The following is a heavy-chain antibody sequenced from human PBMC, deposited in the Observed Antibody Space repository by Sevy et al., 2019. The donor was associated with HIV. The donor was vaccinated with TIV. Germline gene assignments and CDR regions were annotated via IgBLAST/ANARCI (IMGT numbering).Heavy chain of an antibody. CDR2: IWYDGTIK. CDR1: GFTFSSYV. CDR3: ARGGGYCGGDCYSIDY. D-gene: IGHD2-21*02. V-gene: IGHV3-33*08. Sequence: GVSLRLSCAASGFTFSSYVMHWVRQAPGKGLEWVALIWYDGTIKYYAHSVKGRFTISRDNSKDTLFLQMNSLTPEDTAVYYCARGGGYCGGDCYSIDYWGQGALVTVSS. J-gene: IGHJ4*02.